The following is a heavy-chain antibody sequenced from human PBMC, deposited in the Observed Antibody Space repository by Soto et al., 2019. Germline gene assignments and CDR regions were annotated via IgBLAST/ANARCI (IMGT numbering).Heavy chain of an antibody. V-gene: IGHV5-51*01. D-gene: IGHD6-13*01. CDR2: VYPGDSET. CDR1: GYDFTTFW. J-gene: IGHJ2*01. Sequence: PGESLKISCQGGGYDFTTFWIAWVRQMPGKGLEWMGIVYPGDSETRYSPSFQGQVTISADKSTNTAYLQWTSLKASDTAMYYCARLEGYSSSWFYWYFDLWGRGTLVTVSS. CDR3: ARLEGYSSSWFYWYFDL.